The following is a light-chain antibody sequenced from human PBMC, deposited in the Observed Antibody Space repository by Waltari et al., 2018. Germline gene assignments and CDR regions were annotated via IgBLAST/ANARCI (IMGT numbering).Light chain of an antibody. V-gene: IGKV3-20*01. CDR1: QSVSRT. CDR3: QKYGTLPAT. J-gene: IGKJ1*01. CDR2: DAS. Sequence: EIVLTQSPGTLSVSPGERVTLSCRASQSVSRTLAWYKQKPGQAPRLLIYDASTRATGIPDRFSGSGSGTDFSLTISRLEPEDFAVYYCQKYGTLPATFGQGTKVEI.